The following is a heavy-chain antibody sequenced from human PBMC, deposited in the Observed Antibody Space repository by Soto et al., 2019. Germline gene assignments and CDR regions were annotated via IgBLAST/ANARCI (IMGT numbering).Heavy chain of an antibody. J-gene: IGHJ4*02. CDR2: ISRSSSTI. Sequence: EVQLVESGGGLVQPGGSLRLSCVASGFTLSGYSMNWVRQAPGKGLEWVSYISRSSSTIYYPDSVKGRFTISRDNAENSLYLQRNGLRPEDTAVDYCARDLGGGIPDYWVEGTRVTVSS. D-gene: IGHD3-16*02. CDR1: GFTLSGYS. CDR3: ARDLGGGIPDY. V-gene: IGHV3-48*01.